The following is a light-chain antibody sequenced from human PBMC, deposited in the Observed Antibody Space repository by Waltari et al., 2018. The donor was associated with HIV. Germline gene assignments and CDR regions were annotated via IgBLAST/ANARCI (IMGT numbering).Light chain of an antibody. V-gene: IGLV2-8*01. Sequence: QSALTQPPSASGPPGQSVTIPCTGTSSAVGGNNCVSWYQPHPGKAPKLMIYEVSKRPSGVPDRFSGSKSGNTASLTVSGLQAEDEADYYCSSYAGSNNLVFGGGTKLTVL. J-gene: IGLJ2*01. CDR3: SSYAGSNNLV. CDR2: EVS. CDR1: SSAVGGNNC.